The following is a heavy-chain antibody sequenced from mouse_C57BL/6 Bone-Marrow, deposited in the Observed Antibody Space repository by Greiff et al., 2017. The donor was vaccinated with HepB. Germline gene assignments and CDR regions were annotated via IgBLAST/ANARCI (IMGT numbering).Heavy chain of an antibody. D-gene: IGHD1-2*01. J-gene: IGHJ4*01. V-gene: IGHV5-16*01. CDR2: INYDGSST. Sequence: EVKLVESEGGLVQPGSSMKLSCTASGFTFSDYYLAWVRQVPEKGLEWVANINYDGSSTYYLDSLKSRFIISRDNAKNILYLQMSSLKSEDTATYYCARDGGRPYYYAMDYWGQGTSVTVSS. CDR3: ARDGGRPYYYAMDY. CDR1: GFTFSDYY.